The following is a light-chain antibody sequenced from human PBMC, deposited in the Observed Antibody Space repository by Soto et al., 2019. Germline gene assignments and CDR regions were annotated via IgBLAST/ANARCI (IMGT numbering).Light chain of an antibody. Sequence: QTVVTQEPSLTVSPGRTVTLTCASSTGAVTSGYYPNWFQQKPGQAPRPLIYSTSNKHSWTPARFSGSLLGGKAALTLSGVQPEDEAEYYCLLYYGGAVVFGGGTKLTVL. J-gene: IGLJ2*01. CDR3: LLYYGGAVV. CDR2: STS. CDR1: TGAVTSGYY. V-gene: IGLV7-43*01.